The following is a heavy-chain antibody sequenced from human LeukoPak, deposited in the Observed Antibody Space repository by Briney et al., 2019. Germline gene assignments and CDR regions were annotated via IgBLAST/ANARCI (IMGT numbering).Heavy chain of an antibody. Sequence: GGSLRLSGSASGFTFSRYAMHWVRQAPGKGLEYVSAISSNGGSTYYADSVKGRFTISRDNSKNTLYLQMSSLRAEDTAVYYCVKDGSVSYYTYYFAHWAQGTLVTVSS. CDR1: GFTFSRYA. J-gene: IGHJ4*02. V-gene: IGHV3-64D*06. CDR3: VKDGSVSYYTYYFAH. CDR2: ISSNGGST. D-gene: IGHD3-10*01.